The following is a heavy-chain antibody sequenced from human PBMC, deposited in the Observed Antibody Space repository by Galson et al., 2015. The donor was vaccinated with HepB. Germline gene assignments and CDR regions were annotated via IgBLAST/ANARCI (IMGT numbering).Heavy chain of an antibody. CDR1: GFAFEHLW. CDR2: ITSDGSDT. J-gene: IGHJ4*02. Sequence: SLRLSCAASGFAFEHLWMHWVRQVPGKGLVWVPRITSDGSDTKYADFVEGRFTVSRDNAKNTLFLQMNSLRPEDTAIYYRVRDVPTAFLDYWGQGTQVTVSS. D-gene: IGHD4-11*01. V-gene: IGHV3-74*03. CDR3: VRDVPTAFLDY.